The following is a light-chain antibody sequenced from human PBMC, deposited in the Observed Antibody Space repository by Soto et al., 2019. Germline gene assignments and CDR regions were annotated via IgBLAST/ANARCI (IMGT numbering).Light chain of an antibody. Sequence: DIQITQSPSSLFASVVARITITCQPRRAISDFLNWYQQKPGKSPKVLIYDTSKLETGVPSRFSGSGAGTHFSLTISSLQAEDSATYYCQQYDDLPITFGQGTRLEIK. CDR3: QQYDDLPIT. J-gene: IGKJ5*01. V-gene: IGKV1-33*01. CDR1: RAISDF. CDR2: DTS.